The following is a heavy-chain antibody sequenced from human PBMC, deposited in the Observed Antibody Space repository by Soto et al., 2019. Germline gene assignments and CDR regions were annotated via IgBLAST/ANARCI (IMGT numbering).Heavy chain of an antibody. V-gene: IGHV1-3*01. CDR2: INGGDGNI. J-gene: IGHJ5*02. CDR3: ARARAIAAGGINWFDP. CDR1: GYTFNKYA. Sequence: ASVKVCCKASGYTFNKYAMHWVRQAPGQRLEWMGWINGGDGNIKYSQKFPGRVTITRDTTASTAYMELSSLGSEDTAVYYCARARAIAAGGINWFDPWGQGTLVTVSS. D-gene: IGHD6-13*01.